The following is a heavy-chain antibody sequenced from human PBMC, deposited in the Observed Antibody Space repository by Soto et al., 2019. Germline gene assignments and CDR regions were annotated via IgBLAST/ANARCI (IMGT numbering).Heavy chain of an antibody. CDR3: ARAVYCTTSNCWDDFHYYNIDV. CDR2: IYSTGGR. V-gene: IGHV4-4*02. J-gene: IGHJ6*02. D-gene: IGHD2-2*01. CDR1: GDSINNTYW. Sequence: QVQLQQSGPGLVKPSGTLSLTCFVSGDSINNTYWWSWVRQAREKGLEWIGEIYSTGGRSYMPSLRGRITLSVDTAKNQFSLKLTSVTAADTAVYYCARAVYCTTSNCWDDFHYYNIDVWAQGTAVTVSS.